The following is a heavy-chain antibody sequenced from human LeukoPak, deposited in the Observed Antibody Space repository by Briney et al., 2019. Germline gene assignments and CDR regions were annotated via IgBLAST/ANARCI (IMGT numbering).Heavy chain of an antibody. V-gene: IGHV4-4*07. CDR3: SHSGWYTGFDY. Sequence: SETLSLTCTVSGGSISSYYWSWIRQPAGKGLEWIGRIYTSGSTNYNPSLKSRVTMSVDTSKNQFSLKLSSVTAADTAVYYCSHSGWYTGFDYWGRGILVTVSS. J-gene: IGHJ4*02. CDR1: GGSISSYY. D-gene: IGHD6-19*01. CDR2: IYTSGST.